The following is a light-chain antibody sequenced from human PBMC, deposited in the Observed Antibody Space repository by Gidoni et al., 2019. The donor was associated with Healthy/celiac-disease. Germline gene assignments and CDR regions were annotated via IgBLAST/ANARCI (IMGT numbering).Light chain of an antibody. CDR1: QSVLYSSNNKNY. Sequence: DIVMTQPPAPLPVSLGERATINCKSSQSVLYSSNNKNYLAWYQQKPGQPPKLLIYWASTRESGVPDRFSGSGSGTDFTLTISSLQAEDVAVYYCQQYYSTLTWTFGQGTKVEIK. J-gene: IGKJ1*01. V-gene: IGKV4-1*01. CDR2: WAS. CDR3: QQYYSTLTWT.